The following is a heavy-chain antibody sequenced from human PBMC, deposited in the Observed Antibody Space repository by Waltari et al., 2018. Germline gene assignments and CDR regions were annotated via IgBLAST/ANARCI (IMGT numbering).Heavy chain of an antibody. D-gene: IGHD2-21*01. CDR1: GLTLDQAW. CDR3: TTLGCGDNSDNTLDV. Sequence: EVQLVESGAGLVQPGGFRRLSCAASGLTLDQAWISLVRQAPGKGLEWVARIKRKIDGETADYAASVKGRFTISRDDSKNKVYLEMNSLKTEDTAVYYGTTLGCGDNSDNTLDVWGRGSLVTVSS. J-gene: IGHJ4*02. CDR2: IKRKIDGETA. V-gene: IGHV3-15*01.